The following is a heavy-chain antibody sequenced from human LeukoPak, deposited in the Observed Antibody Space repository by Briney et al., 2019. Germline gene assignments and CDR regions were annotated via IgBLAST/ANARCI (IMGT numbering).Heavy chain of an antibody. V-gene: IGHV3-23*01. Sequence: TGGSLRLSCAASGFTFSNFLMTWVRQAPGKGPEWVSAISGSGGDTYYADSVKGRFTISRDNSKNTLYLQMNSLRAEDTAVYYCAKITKATTPNYWGQGTLVTVS. CDR3: AKITKATTPNY. D-gene: IGHD4-17*01. CDR1: GFTFSNFL. CDR2: ISGSGGDT. J-gene: IGHJ4*02.